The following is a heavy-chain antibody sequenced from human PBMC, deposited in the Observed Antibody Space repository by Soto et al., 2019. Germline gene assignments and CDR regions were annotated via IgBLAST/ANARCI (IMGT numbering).Heavy chain of an antibody. CDR1: GYTFTSYY. CDR3: AREAYSSSPLRRYYGMDV. V-gene: IGHV1-46*01. D-gene: IGHD6-6*01. J-gene: IGHJ6*02. CDR2: INPSGSST. Sequence: GASVKVSCKAFGYTFTSYYMHWVRQAPGQRLEWMGIINPSGSSTSYAQKFQGRVTMTRDTSTSTVYMELSSLRSEDTAVYYCAREAYSSSPLRRYYGMDVWGQGTTVTVSS.